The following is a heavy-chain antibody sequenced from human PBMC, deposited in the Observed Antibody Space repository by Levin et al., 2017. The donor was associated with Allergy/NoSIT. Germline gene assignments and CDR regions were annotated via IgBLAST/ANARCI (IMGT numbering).Heavy chain of an antibody. Sequence: LSLPCAASGFTFSSSDMHWVRQATGKGLEWVSAIGTAGDTYYPGSVKGRFTISRENAKNSLYLQMNSLRAGDTAVYYCARTNVDIVATIAGHPFKTYYYYGMDVWGQGTTVTVSS. CDR2: IGTAGDT. V-gene: IGHV3-13*01. J-gene: IGHJ6*02. CDR3: ARTNVDIVATIAGHPFKTYYYYGMDV. CDR1: GFTFSSSD. D-gene: IGHD5-12*01.